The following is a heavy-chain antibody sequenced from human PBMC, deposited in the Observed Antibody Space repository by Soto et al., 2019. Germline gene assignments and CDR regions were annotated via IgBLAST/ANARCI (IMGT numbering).Heavy chain of an antibody. D-gene: IGHD3-22*01. J-gene: IGHJ4*02. V-gene: IGHV3-11*06. Sequence: PGGSLRLSCAASGFTFRDYYMTWIRQAPGKGLEWVSYISSSTTYTNYADSVKGRFTISRDNAKNSLYLQMNSLRAEDTAVYYCARGGYYYDSSGHFDSFDYWGQGTLVTVSS. CDR3: ARGGYYYDSSGHFDSFDY. CDR2: ISSSTTYT. CDR1: GFTFRDYY.